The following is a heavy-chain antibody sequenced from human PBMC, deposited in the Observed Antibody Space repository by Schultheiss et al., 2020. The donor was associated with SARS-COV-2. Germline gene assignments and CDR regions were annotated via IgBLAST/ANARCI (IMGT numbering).Heavy chain of an antibody. Sequence: ASVKVSCKASGYTFTGYYMHWVRQAPGQGLEWMGWINPNSGGTNYAQKFQGWVTMTRDTSISTAYMELSRLRSDDTAVYYCARGLIARAVWVRYYGMDVWGQGTTVTVSS. V-gene: IGHV1-2*04. D-gene: IGHD3-16*01. CDR3: ARGLIARAVWVRYYGMDV. CDR2: INPNSGGT. CDR1: GYTFTGYY. J-gene: IGHJ6*02.